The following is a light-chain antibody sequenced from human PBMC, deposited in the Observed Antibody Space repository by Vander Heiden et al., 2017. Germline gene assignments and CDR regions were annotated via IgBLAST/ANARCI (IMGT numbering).Light chain of an antibody. CDR1: QCISTW. V-gene: IGKV1-12*01. CDR3: QQTDSVPYT. CDR2: DAS. Sequence: DIQMTQSPSSVSASIGDTVTITCRANQCISTWLAWYQQKPGKLPKVLIFDASSLYSGVPSRFSGSGSGMDFTLTISSLQPEDAASYFCQQTDSVPYTFGQGTKLEIK. J-gene: IGKJ2*01.